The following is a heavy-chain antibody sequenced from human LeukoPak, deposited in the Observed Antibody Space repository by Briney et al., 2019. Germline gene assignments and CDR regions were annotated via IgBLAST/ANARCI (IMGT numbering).Heavy chain of an antibody. Sequence: SVKVSCKASGGTFSSYAISWVRQAPGQGLEWMGRIIPIFGTANYAQKFHGRVTITTDESTSTAYMELSSLRSEDTAVYYCARDPLDSYSSCWYYFDYGGRGTLVTVSS. CDR3: ARDPLDSYSSCWYYFDY. CDR2: IIPIFGTA. CDR1: GGTFSSYA. D-gene: IGHD6-19*01. J-gene: IGHJ4*02. V-gene: IGHV1-69*05.